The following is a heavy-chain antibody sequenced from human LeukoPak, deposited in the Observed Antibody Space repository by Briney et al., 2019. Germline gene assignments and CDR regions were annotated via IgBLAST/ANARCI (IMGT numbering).Heavy chain of an antibody. D-gene: IGHD6-19*01. CDR1: GFTFSSYS. Sequence: GGSLRLSCAASGFTFSSYSMNWVRQAPGKGLEWVSSISSSSSYIYYEDSVKGRFTISRDNAKNSLYLQMNSLRAEDTAVYYCVGSSGWLFDYWGQGILVAVSS. V-gene: IGHV3-21*01. J-gene: IGHJ4*02. CDR3: VGSSGWLFDY. CDR2: ISSSSSYI.